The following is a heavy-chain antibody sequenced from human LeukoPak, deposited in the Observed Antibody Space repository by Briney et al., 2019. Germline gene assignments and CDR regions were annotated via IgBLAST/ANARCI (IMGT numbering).Heavy chain of an antibody. CDR2: ISGSSSYI. CDR1: GFTFSTYN. V-gene: IGHV3-21*01. D-gene: IGHD1-1*01. CDR3: ARCTTGKTFGSLREIKKSREIDY. Sequence: PGGSLRLSCAASGFTFSTYNMNWVRQAPGKGLEWVSSISGSSSYIYYADSVKGRFSISRDNAKNSLFLQMDSLRGEDTAVYYCARCTTGKTFGSLREIKKSREIDYWGQGTLVTVSS. J-gene: IGHJ4*02.